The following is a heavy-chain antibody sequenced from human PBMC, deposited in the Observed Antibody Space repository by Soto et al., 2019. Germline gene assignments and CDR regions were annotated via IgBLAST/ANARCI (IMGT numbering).Heavy chain of an antibody. CDR1: GFTFSNFA. CDR2: ITGSTGTT. D-gene: IGHD2-2*01. CDR3: AKDTSTSPYYMDV. Sequence: EVQVLESGGGSVQPGGSLRLSCAASGFTFSNFAMSWVRHAPGTGLEWVSEITGSTGTTYYADSVKGRFIISRDNAKNTDHLQLNILRAEDTAFYYCAKDTSTSPYYMDVWGKGTTVTVSS. V-gene: IGHV3-23*01. J-gene: IGHJ6*03.